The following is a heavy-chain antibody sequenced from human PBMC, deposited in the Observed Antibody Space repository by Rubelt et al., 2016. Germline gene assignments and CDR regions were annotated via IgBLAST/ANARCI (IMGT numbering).Heavy chain of an antibody. D-gene: IGHD1-1*01. J-gene: IGHJ4*02. CDR2: IYYSGST. Sequence: QVQLQESGPGLVKPSQTLSLTCTVSGGSISSGGYYWSWIRQHPGKGLEWIGYIYYSGSTYYNPALRGGVTLSVDTAKNQFSLKRGSVTAADTAVYYCARRTTGAQTYFDYWGQGTLVTVSS. V-gene: IGHV4-31*03. CDR3: ARRTTGAQTYFDY. CDR1: GGSISSGGYY.